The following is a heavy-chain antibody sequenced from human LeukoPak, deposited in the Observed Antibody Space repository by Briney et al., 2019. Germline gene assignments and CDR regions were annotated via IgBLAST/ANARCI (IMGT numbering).Heavy chain of an antibody. CDR2: MKSNNGHT. CDR1: GYTFTSYG. J-gene: IGHJ4*02. D-gene: IGHD7-27*01. V-gene: IGHV1-8*02. Sequence: ASVKVSCKASGYTFTSYGISWVRQATGQGLEWMGWMKSNNGHTGCAQKFQGRVTMTRGTSISTAYMELSSLTFEDTAVYYCARGPPNWGMVGYWGQGTLVTVSS. CDR3: ARGPPNWGMVGY.